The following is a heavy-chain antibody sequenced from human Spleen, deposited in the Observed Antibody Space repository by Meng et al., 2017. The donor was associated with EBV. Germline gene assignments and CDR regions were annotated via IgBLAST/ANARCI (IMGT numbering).Heavy chain of an antibody. V-gene: IGHV4-30-2*01. CDR1: GGSITSSGYS. CDR2: MYQSGST. J-gene: IGHJ4*02. CDR3: ATIIVPATTMNY. Sequence: LQLDKSGSGLLKPSQTRSLTCAVSGGSITSSGYSWTWIRQPPGKGLEWIGYMYQSGSTYYSPSLKSRATISVDRSKNHLSLKLSSVTAADTAFYYCATIIVPATTMNYWGPGTLVTVSS. D-gene: IGHD1-26*01.